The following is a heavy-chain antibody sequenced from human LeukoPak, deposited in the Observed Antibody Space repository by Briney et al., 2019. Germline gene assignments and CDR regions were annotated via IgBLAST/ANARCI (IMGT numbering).Heavy chain of an antibody. J-gene: IGHJ4*02. V-gene: IGHV4-59*01. CDR2: IYFSGST. D-gene: IGHD6-13*01. CDR1: GGSISSYY. CDR3: ARTSHPHGSSWLFDY. Sequence: SETLSLTCTVSGGSISSYYWSWIRQPPGKGLEWIGYIYFSGSTNYNPSLKSRVTISVDTSRNQFSLQLSSVTAADKAVYYCARTSHPHGSSWLFDYWGQGTLVTVSS.